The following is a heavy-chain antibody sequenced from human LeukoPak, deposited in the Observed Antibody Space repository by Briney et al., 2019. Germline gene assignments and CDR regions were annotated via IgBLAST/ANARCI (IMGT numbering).Heavy chain of an antibody. CDR2: ISGSGGST. Sequence: GGSLRLSCAAFGFTFSSYAMSWVRQAPGEGLEWVSAISGSGGSTYYADSVKGRFTISRDNSKNTLYLQMNSLRAEDTAVYYCAKVGDHIVVVVANPLYFDYWGQGTLVTVSS. V-gene: IGHV3-23*01. D-gene: IGHD2-15*01. J-gene: IGHJ4*02. CDR1: GFTFSSYA. CDR3: AKVGDHIVVVVANPLYFDY.